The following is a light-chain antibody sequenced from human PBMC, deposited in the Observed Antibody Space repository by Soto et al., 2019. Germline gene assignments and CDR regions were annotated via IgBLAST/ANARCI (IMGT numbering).Light chain of an antibody. J-gene: IGKJ4*01. CDR3: QQSYSGPLT. V-gene: IGKV1-39*01. CDR2: AAS. Sequence: DIQMTQSPSSLSASVGDSVTITCRASQSISSYLNWYQQKPGKAPKVLIYAASSLQSGVPSRFSGIGSGTDFTLTISSLQPEDFATYYCQQSYSGPLTFGGGTKVEIK. CDR1: QSISSY.